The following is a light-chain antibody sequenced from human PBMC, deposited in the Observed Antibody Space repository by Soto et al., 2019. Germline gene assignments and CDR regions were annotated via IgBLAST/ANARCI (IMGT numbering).Light chain of an antibody. Sequence: DIQMTQSPSTLSASVGDRVTITCRASQSISSWLAWYQQKPGTAPKLLIYDASSLESGVPSRFSGSGSGTEFTPTISSLQPDDFATYYCQQYNSYSWTFGQGTKVDIK. J-gene: IGKJ1*01. CDR2: DAS. CDR1: QSISSW. V-gene: IGKV1-5*01. CDR3: QQYNSYSWT.